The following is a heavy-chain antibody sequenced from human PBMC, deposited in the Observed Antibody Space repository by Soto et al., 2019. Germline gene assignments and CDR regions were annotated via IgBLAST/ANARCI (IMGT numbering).Heavy chain of an antibody. V-gene: IGHV4-61*01. CDR3: ARGGYDIFTGRNRYYYYFGMDV. Sequence: PSETLSLTCTVSGGSVSSYSYYWIWIRQPTGKGLVGIVYIYYSGRTNYNPSLKSRVTISVDTSKNQFSLKLSSVTAAATAVYFCARGGYDIFTGRNRYYYYFGMDVWGQGTTVTVSS. D-gene: IGHD3-9*01. CDR1: GGSVSSYSYY. J-gene: IGHJ6*02. CDR2: IYYSGRT.